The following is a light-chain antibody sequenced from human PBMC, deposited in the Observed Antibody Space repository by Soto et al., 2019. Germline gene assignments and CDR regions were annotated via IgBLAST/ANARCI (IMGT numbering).Light chain of an antibody. J-gene: IGKJ4*01. CDR3: QQLYIRLT. Sequence: IVLTQSPATLSLSPGERATLSCIASQTESTYLFWYQHKPGQAPSILLYGASNRATGIPDRFSGGGCGTDFTFTISSLEPEDSAVYYCQQLYIRLTFGGGTQVEFK. CDR2: GAS. V-gene: IGKV3-11*01. CDR1: QTESTY.